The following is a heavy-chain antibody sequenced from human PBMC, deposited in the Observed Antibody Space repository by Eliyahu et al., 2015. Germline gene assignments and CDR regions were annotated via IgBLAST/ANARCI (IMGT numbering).Heavy chain of an antibody. D-gene: IGHD3-3*01. CDR1: GFXFTASX. CDR3: ARGSDIWGRYPRGPLDY. CDR2: IXPQSGHT. J-gene: IGHJ4*02. Sequence: QVLVVQSGAEVKXXGASVKVSCKTAGFXFTASXIHWVRQVPGQGPEWMAWIXPQSGHTHSTERFYGRITMTRDTAIETAYMELSKLKSDDSAVYYCARGSDIWGRYPRGPLDYWGQGTLVTVSS. V-gene: IGHV1-2*02.